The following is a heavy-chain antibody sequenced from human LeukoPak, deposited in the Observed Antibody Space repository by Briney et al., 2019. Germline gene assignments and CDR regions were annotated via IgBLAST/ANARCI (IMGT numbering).Heavy chain of an antibody. CDR2: IYYSGST. Sequence: SGTLSLTCTVSGGSISSSSYYWGWIRQPPGKGLEWIGSIYYSGSTYYNPSLKSRVTISVDTSKNQFSLKLSSVTAADTAVYYCARDLPPTNYWGQGTLVTVSS. J-gene: IGHJ4*02. CDR1: GGSISSSSYY. CDR3: ARDLPPTNY. V-gene: IGHV4-39*07.